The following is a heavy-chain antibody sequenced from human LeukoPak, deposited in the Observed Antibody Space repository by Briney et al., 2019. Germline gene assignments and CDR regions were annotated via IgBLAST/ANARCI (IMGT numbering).Heavy chain of an antibody. V-gene: IGHV4-59*12. Sequence: SETLSLTCTVSGGSMSDYYWSWIRQPPGKGLEWIGYIYYSGSTYYNPSLKSRVTMSVDTSKNQFSLKLSSVTAADTAVYYCARVAPAALSPDYWGQGTLVTVSS. D-gene: IGHD2-2*01. CDR3: ARVAPAALSPDY. CDR1: GGSMSDYY. CDR2: IYYSGST. J-gene: IGHJ4*02.